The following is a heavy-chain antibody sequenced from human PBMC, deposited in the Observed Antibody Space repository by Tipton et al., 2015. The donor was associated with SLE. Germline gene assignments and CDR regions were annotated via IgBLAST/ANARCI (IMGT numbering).Heavy chain of an antibody. V-gene: IGHV3-13*01. Sequence: SLRLSCAASGFTFRNYDMHWLRKATGKSLEWVSTIDSAGDTDYSGSVKGRFNISRETAKNSLYLQMNNLRAEDTAVYYCARGGVALYDFWGQGTLVTVSS. J-gene: IGHJ4*02. D-gene: IGHD2-15*01. CDR2: IDSAGDT. CDR1: GFTFRNYD. CDR3: ARGGVALYDF.